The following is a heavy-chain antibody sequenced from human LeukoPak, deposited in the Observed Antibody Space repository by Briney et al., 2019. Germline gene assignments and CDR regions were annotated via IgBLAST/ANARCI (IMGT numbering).Heavy chain of an antibody. CDR1: GGSINSSNYY. Sequence: SETLSLTCTVSGGSINSSNYYWGWIRQPPGKGLEWIGNVHHSGSTYYNPSLKSRVTISVDTSRNQFSLKLSSVTAADTAVFHCARHSRGYYDSTGYYYGSHAFDIWGQGTMVTVSS. CDR2: VHHSGST. D-gene: IGHD3-22*01. CDR3: ARHSRGYYDSTGYYYGSHAFDI. J-gene: IGHJ3*02. V-gene: IGHV4-39*01.